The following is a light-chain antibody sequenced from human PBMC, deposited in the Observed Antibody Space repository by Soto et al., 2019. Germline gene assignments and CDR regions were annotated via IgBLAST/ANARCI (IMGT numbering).Light chain of an antibody. CDR3: QQYNSYLWT. CDR2: DAP. V-gene: IGKV1-5*01. CDR1: QSISSW. J-gene: IGKJ1*01. Sequence: DIPMSQSPSALSASVGDRVPLTCRASQSISSWLAWYQQKPGKAPKLLIYDAPSLESGVPSRFSGSGSGTEFTLTISSLQPDDFATYYCQQYNSYLWTFGQGTKV.